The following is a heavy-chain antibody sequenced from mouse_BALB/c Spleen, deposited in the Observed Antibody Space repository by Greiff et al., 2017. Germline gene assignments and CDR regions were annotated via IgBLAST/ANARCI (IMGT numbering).Heavy chain of an antibody. CDR3: ARVGVYAMDY. J-gene: IGHJ4*01. CDR1: GFTFSSYA. V-gene: IGHV5-9-4*01. CDR2: ISSGGSYT. Sequence: EVKVVESGGGLVKPGGSLKLSCAASGFTFSSYAMSWVRQSPEKRLEWVAEISSGGSYTYYPDTVTGRFTISRDNAKNTLYLEMSSLRSEDTAMYYCARVGVYAMDYWGQGTSVTVSS.